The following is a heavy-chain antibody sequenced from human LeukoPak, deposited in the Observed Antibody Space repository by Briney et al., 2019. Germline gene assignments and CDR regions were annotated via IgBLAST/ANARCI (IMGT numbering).Heavy chain of an antibody. CDR3: ARGLSYGDPSWYNWFDP. CDR2: INTNTGNP. Sequence: ASVNVSCKASGYTFTSYAMNWVRQAPGQGLEWMGWINTNTGNPTYAQGFTGRFVFSLDTSVSTAYLQISSLKAEDTAVYYCARGLSYGDPSWYNWFDPWGQGTLVTVSS. D-gene: IGHD4-17*01. V-gene: IGHV7-4-1*02. CDR1: GYTFTSYA. J-gene: IGHJ5*02.